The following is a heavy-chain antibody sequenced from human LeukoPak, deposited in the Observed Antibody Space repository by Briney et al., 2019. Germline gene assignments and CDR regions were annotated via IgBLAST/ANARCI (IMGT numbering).Heavy chain of an antibody. J-gene: IGHJ5*02. CDR2: INHSGST. V-gene: IGHV4-34*01. Sequence: PSETLSLTCAVYGGSFSNYYWSWIRQSPGKGLEWIGEINHSGSTNYNPSLKSRVIISIDTSKNQFSLKLNSVTAADTAVYYCARHYGPWGQGTLVTVSS. CDR3: ARHYGP. D-gene: IGHD3-16*01. CDR1: GGSFSNYY.